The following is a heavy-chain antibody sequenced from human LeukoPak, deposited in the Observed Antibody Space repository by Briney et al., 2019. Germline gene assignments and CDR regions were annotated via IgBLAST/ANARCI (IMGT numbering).Heavy chain of an antibody. J-gene: IGHJ4*02. Sequence: PGRSLRLSCVASGFTFSNYAMSWVRQAPGKGLEWVSAITGSGTSTYYADSLKGRFTISRDNSKNTVFLQMNSLRHEDTAIYYCVIWGDYDVLTGYYVPDYWGQGTLVTVSS. CDR1: GFTFSNYA. V-gene: IGHV3-23*01. CDR3: VIWGDYDVLTGYYVPDY. D-gene: IGHD3-9*01. CDR2: ITGSGTST.